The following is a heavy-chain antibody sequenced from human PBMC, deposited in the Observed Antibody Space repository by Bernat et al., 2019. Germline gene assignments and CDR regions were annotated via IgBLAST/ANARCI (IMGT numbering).Heavy chain of an antibody. J-gene: IGHJ4*02. V-gene: IGHV1-24*01. CDR3: ASEGGDGSGYFDY. CDR2: FDPEDGET. Sequence: QVQLVQSGAEVKKPGASVKVSCKVSGYTLTELSMHWVRQAPGKGLEWMGGFDPEDGETIYAQKFQGRVTITADESTSTAYMELSSLRSEDTAVYYCASEGGDGSGYFDYWGQGTLVTVSS. CDR1: GYTLTELS. D-gene: IGHD5-24*01.